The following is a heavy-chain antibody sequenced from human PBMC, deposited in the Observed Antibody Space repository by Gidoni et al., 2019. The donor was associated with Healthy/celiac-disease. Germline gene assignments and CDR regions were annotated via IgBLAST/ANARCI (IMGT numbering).Heavy chain of an antibody. CDR3: ARGSLSSGWYQDSWFDP. V-gene: IGHV3-20*01. CDR1: GFTVDDYG. D-gene: IGHD6-19*01. Sequence: EVQLVESGGGVVRPGGSLRISCAASGFTVDDYGMSWVRQAPGKGLEWVSGINWNGGSTGYADSVKGRFTISRDNAKNSLYLQMNSLRAEDTALYHCARGSLSSGWYQDSWFDPWGQGTLVTVSS. CDR2: INWNGGST. J-gene: IGHJ5*02.